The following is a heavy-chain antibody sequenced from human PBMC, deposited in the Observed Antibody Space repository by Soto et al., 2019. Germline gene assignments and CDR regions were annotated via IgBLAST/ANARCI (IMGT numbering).Heavy chain of an antibody. V-gene: IGHV3-74*01. CDR2: INKDATT. Sequence: EVQLAESGGGFVEPGGSLRLSCVVSGFSLSRAWMDWVRQVPGKGLVWVSSINKDATTTYADSVKGRFTISRDTAKNTLYLQMNSLRAEDTALYYCAREDFWSFAWGQGTLVTVSS. CDR3: AREDFWSFA. D-gene: IGHD3-3*01. J-gene: IGHJ5*02. CDR1: GFSLSRAW.